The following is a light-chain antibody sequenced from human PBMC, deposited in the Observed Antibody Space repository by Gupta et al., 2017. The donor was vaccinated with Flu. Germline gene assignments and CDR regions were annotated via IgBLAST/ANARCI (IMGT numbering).Light chain of an antibody. CDR3: RQEDSFPLT. V-gene: IGKV1-12*01. CDR2: TAS. Sequence: IQITQSLSSVSASVGDRVTLTCRSSQVIYSQLGWYQQKPGRAPKLLIYTASTVQSGVPSRFSGSSSETDFTLTIISRQPEDAATYYCRQEDSFPLTFGRGTKVEIK. CDR1: QVIYSQ. J-gene: IGKJ4*01.